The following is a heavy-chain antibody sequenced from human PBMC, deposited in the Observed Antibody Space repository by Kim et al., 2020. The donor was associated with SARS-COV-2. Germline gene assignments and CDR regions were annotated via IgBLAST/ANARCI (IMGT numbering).Heavy chain of an antibody. CDR3: ARVTNRGYYYYYYYMDV. Sequence: PKSRVTISVATSKNQFSLKLSSVTAADTAVYYCARVTNRGYYYYYYYMDVWGKGTTVTVSS. J-gene: IGHJ6*03. V-gene: IGHV4-59*01. D-gene: IGHD3-10*01.